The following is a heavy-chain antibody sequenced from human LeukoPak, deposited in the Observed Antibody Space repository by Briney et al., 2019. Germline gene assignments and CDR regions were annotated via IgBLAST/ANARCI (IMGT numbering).Heavy chain of an antibody. CDR2: ISGSGGST. CDR3: ARACSGGSCYGAFDI. Sequence: GGSLRLSCAASGFTFSSYAMSWVRQAPGKGLEWVSAISGSGGSTYYADSVKGRFTISRDNSKNTLYLQMDSLRAEDTAVYYCARACSGGSCYGAFDIWGQGTMVTASS. J-gene: IGHJ3*02. D-gene: IGHD2-15*01. CDR1: GFTFSSYA. V-gene: IGHV3-23*01.